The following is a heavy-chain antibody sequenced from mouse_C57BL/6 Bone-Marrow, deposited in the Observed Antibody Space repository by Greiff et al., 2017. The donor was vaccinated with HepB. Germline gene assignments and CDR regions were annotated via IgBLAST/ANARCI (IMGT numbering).Heavy chain of an antibody. CDR3: SRIRSSYAMDY. CDR2: IYPGSGST. CDR1: GYTFTSYW. V-gene: IGHV1-55*01. D-gene: IGHD1-3*01. J-gene: IGHJ4*01. Sequence: VQLQESGAELVKPGASVKMSCKASGYTFTSYWITWVKQRPGQGLEWIGDIYPGSGSTNYNEKFKSKATLTVDTSSSTAYMQLSSLTSEDSAVYYCSRIRSSYAMDYWGQGTSVTVSS.